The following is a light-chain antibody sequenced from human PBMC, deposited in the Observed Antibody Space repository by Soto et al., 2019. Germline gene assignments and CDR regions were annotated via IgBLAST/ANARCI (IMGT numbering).Light chain of an antibody. CDR3: SSYTSSSTLWV. J-gene: IGLJ3*02. Sequence: QAVVTQPASVSGSPGQSITISCTGTSSDVGGYNYVSWYQQHPGKAPKLMIYDVSNRPSGVSNRFSGSKSGNTASLTISGPQAEDEADYYCSSYTSSSTLWVFGGGTKLTVL. CDR1: SSDVGGYNY. V-gene: IGLV2-14*01. CDR2: DVS.